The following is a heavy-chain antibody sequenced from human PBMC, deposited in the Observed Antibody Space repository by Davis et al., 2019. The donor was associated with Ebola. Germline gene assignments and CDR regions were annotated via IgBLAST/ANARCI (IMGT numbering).Heavy chain of an antibody. D-gene: IGHD3-3*01. CDR1: GFTFSSYS. CDR2: ISSSSSYT. J-gene: IGHJ6*04. V-gene: IGHV3-21*04. CDR3: AKSGLSFGVVKYHYGMDV. Sequence: GGSLRLSCAASGFTFSSYSMNWVRQAPGKGLEWVSSISSSSSYTYYADSVKGRFTISRDNSKKTLYLQMNSLRAEDTAVYYCAKSGLSFGVVKYHYGMDVWGKGTTVTVSS.